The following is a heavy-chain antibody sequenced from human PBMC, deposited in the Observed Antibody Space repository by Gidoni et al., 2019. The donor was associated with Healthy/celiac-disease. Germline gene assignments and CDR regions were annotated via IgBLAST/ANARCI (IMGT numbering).Heavy chain of an antibody. CDR1: GGSLSSGGYS. V-gene: IGHV4-30-2*01. J-gene: IGHJ5*02. CDR3: ARVGVGIAAAGSKYNWFDP. D-gene: IGHD6-13*01. Sequence: QLQLQESGSGLVKPSQTLSLTCAFSGGSLSSGGYSWSWIRQPPGKGLEWIGYIYHSGSTYYNPSLKSRVTISVDRSKNQFSLKLSSVTAADTAVYYCARVGVGIAAAGSKYNWFDPWGQGTLVTVSS. CDR2: IYHSGST.